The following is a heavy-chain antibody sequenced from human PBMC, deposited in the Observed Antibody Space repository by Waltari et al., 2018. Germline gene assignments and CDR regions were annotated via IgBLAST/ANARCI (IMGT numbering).Heavy chain of an antibody. J-gene: IGHJ4*02. CDR1: GFTFSSYG. CDR3: AKNMAAPGDY. CDR2: IRYDGSNK. Sequence: QVQLVESGGGVVQPGGSLRLSCAASGFTFSSYGMHWVRQAPGKGLELVAFIRYDGSNKYYADSVKGRFTISRDNSKNTLYLQMNSLRAEDTAVYYCAKNMAAPGDYWGQGTLVTVSS. V-gene: IGHV3-30*02.